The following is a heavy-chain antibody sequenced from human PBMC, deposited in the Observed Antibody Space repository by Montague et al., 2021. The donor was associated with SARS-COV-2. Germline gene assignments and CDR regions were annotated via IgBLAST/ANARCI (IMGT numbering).Heavy chain of an antibody. D-gene: IGHD6-13*01. V-gene: IGHV3-48*03. Sequence: SLRLSCAASGFTFSSYEMNWLRQAPGKGLEWVSYISSSGITIYYADSVKGRFTISRDNAKNSLYLQMDSLRAEDTAVYYCARDTYSSTSGTLDFWGRGTLVTVSS. J-gene: IGHJ4*02. CDR2: ISSSGITI. CDR3: ARDTYSSTSGTLDF. CDR1: GFTFSSYE.